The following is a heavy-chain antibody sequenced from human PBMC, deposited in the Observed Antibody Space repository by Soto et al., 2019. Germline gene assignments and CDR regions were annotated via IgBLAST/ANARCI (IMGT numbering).Heavy chain of an antibody. CDR1: GGTINSADYY. CDR2: IFFTGST. CDR3: ARDRDGSGGNGAGMDV. V-gene: IGHV4-30-4*01. Sequence: QVQLQESGPGLVKPSQTLSLTCTVSGGTINSADYYWSWIRQPPGKGLEWVGYIFFTGSTSYNPSLRRRLSLSLDTSKNQFSLKLSSVTAADTAVYFCARDRDGSGGNGAGMDVWGQGTTVTVSS. J-gene: IGHJ6*02. D-gene: IGHD6-25*01.